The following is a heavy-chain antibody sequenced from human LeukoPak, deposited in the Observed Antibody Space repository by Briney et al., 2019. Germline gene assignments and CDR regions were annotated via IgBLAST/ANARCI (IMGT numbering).Heavy chain of an antibody. V-gene: IGHV1-8*03. CDR3: ARAGGPAVTTYYFDY. CDR1: VYTFTTYD. Sequence: ASVNVSCTASVYTFTTYDIKWVRQAAGQGREGMGWMNPNSGNTGYAQKFQGRVTITSNTSISTAYMELSSLRSEHTAVYYCARAGGPAVTTYYFDYWGQGTLVTVSS. D-gene: IGHD4-17*01. CDR2: MNPNSGNT. J-gene: IGHJ4*02.